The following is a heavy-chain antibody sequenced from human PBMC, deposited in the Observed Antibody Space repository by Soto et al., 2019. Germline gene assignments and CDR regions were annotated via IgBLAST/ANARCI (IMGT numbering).Heavy chain of an antibody. D-gene: IGHD3-10*01. CDR2: IYYSGST. J-gene: IGHJ5*02. Sequence: QVQLQESGPGLVKPSETLSLTCTVSGGSISSYYWSWIRQPPGKGLEWIGYIYYSGSTNYNPSLKSRVTISVDTSKNQFSRKLSSVTAADTAVYYCARDQGGHWFNNWFDPWGQGTLVTVSS. CDR1: GGSISSYY. V-gene: IGHV4-59*01. CDR3: ARDQGGHWFNNWFDP.